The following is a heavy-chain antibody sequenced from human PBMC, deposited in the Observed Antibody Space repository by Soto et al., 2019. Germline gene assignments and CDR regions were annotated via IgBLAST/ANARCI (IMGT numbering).Heavy chain of an antibody. V-gene: IGHV4-59*01. J-gene: IGHJ4*02. CDR2: IYHSGST. Sequence: PAATLSLTCTVSDLYIRYYYWFLIRQSPGKGLEWIGYIYHSGSTYYNPSLKSRVTISLDASKTQVSLKLSSLTTADTAVYYCAGASRKYFAYWGQGEPVTVSA. CDR1: DLYIRYYY. CDR3: AGASRKYFAY.